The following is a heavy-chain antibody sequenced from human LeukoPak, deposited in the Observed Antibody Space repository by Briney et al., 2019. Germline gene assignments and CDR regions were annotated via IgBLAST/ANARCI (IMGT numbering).Heavy chain of an antibody. V-gene: IGHV1-8*01. Sequence: ASVKVSCKASGYTFTSYDINWVRQATGQGLEWMGWMNPNSGNTGYAQKFQGRVTMTRNTSISTAYMELSSLRSEDTAVYYCASSVAVLLYGSGSYQSLDVWGKGTTVTVSS. CDR3: ASSVAVLLYGSGSYQSLDV. CDR1: GYTFTSYD. J-gene: IGHJ6*04. CDR2: MNPNSGNT. D-gene: IGHD3-10*01.